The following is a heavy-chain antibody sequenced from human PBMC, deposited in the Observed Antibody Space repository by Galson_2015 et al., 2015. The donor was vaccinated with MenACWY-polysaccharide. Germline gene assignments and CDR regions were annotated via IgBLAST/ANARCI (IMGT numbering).Heavy chain of an antibody. CDR1: GFTFDEYG. CDR3: AKGNCGGGALPFDY. D-gene: IGHD2-21*01. V-gene: IGHV3-9*01. CDR2: ISRDGKSM. J-gene: IGHJ4*02. Sequence: SLRLSCAASGFTFDEYGMHWVRQAPGKGLEWVSGISRDGKSMGYLDSVRGRFTTSRDSAKNSLYLQMVGLRVEDTALNYCAKGNCGGGALPFDYWGRGTPVTVSS.